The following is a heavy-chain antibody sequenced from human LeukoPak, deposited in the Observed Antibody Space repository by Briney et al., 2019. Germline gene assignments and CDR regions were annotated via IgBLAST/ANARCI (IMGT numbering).Heavy chain of an antibody. CDR1: GFTFSSYW. J-gene: IGHJ4*02. D-gene: IGHD1-26*01. V-gene: IGHV3-7*03. CDR3: VKDSPPRYSGSPPAY. Sequence: GGSLRLSCAASGFTFSSYWMSWVRQAPGKGLEWVANINKDGGEKYYVDSVKGRFTISRDNAKNSLYLQMNSPRADDTAVYYWVKDSPPRYSGSPPAYWGQGTLVTVSS. CDR2: INKDGGEK.